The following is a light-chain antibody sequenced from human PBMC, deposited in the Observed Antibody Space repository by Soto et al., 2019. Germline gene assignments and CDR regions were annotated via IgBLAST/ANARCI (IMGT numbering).Light chain of an antibody. J-gene: IGKJ1*01. CDR3: HQTYSALWT. CDR2: AAS. CDR1: QTITTY. V-gene: IGKV1-39*01. Sequence: DIQMTQSPSSLSASVGDRVTISCRASQTITTYLNWYQQKPGKAPKLLIYAASSLHSGVPSRLRGSGSETDFSLTISSLQPEDFAAYYCHQTYSALWTFGQGTKLEIK.